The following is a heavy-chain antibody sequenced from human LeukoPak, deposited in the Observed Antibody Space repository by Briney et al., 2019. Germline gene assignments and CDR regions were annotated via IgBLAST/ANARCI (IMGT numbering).Heavy chain of an antibody. CDR2: INHSGST. Sequence: SETLSLTCAVYGGSFSDYYWSWIRQPPGKGLEWIGEINHSGSTNYNPSLKSRVTISVDTSKNQFSLKLSSVTAADTAVYYCARHPGMWYDILTGYYGAFYMDVWGKGTTVTISS. CDR1: GGSFSDYY. CDR3: ARHPGMWYDILTGYYGAFYMDV. J-gene: IGHJ6*03. V-gene: IGHV4-34*01. D-gene: IGHD3-9*01.